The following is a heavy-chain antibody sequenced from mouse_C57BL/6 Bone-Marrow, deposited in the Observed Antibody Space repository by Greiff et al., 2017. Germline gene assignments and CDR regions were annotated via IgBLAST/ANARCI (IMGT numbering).Heavy chain of an antibody. CDR2: ILPGSGST. CDR1: GYTFTGYW. V-gene: IGHV1-9*01. CDR3: ARRYYGSSQVPYFDY. D-gene: IGHD1-1*01. J-gene: IGHJ2*01. Sequence: QVQLQQSGAELMKPGASVKLSCKATGYTFTGYWIEWVKQRPGHGLEWIGEILPGSGSTNYNEKFKGKATFTADTSSNTAYMQLSILTTEDSAIYYCARRYYGSSQVPYFDYWGQGTTLTVSS.